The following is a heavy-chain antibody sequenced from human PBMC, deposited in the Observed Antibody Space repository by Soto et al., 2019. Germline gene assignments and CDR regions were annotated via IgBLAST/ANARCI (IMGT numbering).Heavy chain of an antibody. Sequence: GGSLRLSCAASGFTFSSYAMSWVRQAPGKGLEWVSAISGSGGSTYYADSVKGRFTISRDNSKNTLYLQMNSLRAEDTAVYYCAKGVSGYSYGPLDYWGQGTLVTVSS. CDR1: GFTFSSYA. CDR3: AKGVSGYSYGPLDY. D-gene: IGHD5-18*01. J-gene: IGHJ4*02. V-gene: IGHV3-23*01. CDR2: ISGSGGST.